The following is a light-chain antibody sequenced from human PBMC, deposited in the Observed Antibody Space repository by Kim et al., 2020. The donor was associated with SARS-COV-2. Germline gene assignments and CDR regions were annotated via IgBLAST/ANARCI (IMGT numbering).Light chain of an antibody. CDR2: YDS. J-gene: IGLJ2*01. CDR3: QVWDSSSDPVF. V-gene: IGLV3-21*04. CDR1: NIGSKS. Sequence: APGKTARITCGGKNIGSKSVHWYQQKPGQAPVLVIYYDSDRPSGIPERFSGSNSGDAATLTISRVEAGDEADYHCQVWDSSSDPVFFGGGTKLTVL.